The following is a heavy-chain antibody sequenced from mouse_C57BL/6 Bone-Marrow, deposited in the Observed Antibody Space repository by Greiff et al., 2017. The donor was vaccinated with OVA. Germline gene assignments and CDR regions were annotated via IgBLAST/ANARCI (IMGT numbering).Heavy chain of an antibody. CDR2: ISDGGSYT. J-gene: IGHJ4*01. CDR3: AREGSSSYGAMDY. CDR1: GFTFSSYA. V-gene: IGHV5-4*01. Sequence: DVMLVESGGGLVKPGGSLKLSCAASGFTFSSYAMSWVRQTPEKRLEWVATISDGGSYTYYPDNVKGRFTISRDNAKNNLYLQMSHLKSEDTAMYYGAREGSSSYGAMDYWGQGTSVTVSS. D-gene: IGHD1-1*01.